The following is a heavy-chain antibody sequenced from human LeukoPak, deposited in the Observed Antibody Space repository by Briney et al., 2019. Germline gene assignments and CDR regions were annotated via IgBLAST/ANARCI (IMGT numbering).Heavy chain of an antibody. CDR3: ARPGWFDA. Sequence: PSETLSLTCTVSRGSISSSSYYWGWIRQPPGKGLEWIGSIYYSGSTYYNPSLKSRVTISVDTTKNQFSLQLSSVTAADTAVFYSARPGWFDAWGQGTLVTVSP. CDR2: IYYSGST. J-gene: IGHJ5*02. CDR1: RGSISSSSYY. D-gene: IGHD3-10*01. V-gene: IGHV4-39*01.